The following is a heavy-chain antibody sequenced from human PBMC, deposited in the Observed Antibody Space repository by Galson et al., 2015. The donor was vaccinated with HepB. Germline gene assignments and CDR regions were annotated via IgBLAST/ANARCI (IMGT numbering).Heavy chain of an antibody. D-gene: IGHD2-21*02. V-gene: IGHV4-39*01. CDR1: GGSISSSSYY. CDR2: IYYSGST. J-gene: IGHJ4*02. CDR3: AVVGAAAIDY. Sequence: ETLSLTCTVSGGSISSSSYYWGWIRQPPGKGLEWIGSIYYSGSTYYNPSLKSRVTISVDTSKNQFSLKLSSVTAADTAVYYCAVVGAAAIDYWGQGTLVTVSS.